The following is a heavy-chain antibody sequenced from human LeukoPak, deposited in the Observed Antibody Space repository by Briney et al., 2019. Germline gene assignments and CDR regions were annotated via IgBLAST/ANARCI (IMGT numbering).Heavy chain of an antibody. D-gene: IGHD3-22*01. Sequence: SVKVSCKASGGTFSSYAISWVRQAPGQGLEWMGGIIPIFGTANHAQKFQGRVTITADESTSTAYMELSSLRSEDTAVYYCARIHRRADASGHYYEDWYFDLWGRGTLVTVSS. J-gene: IGHJ2*01. CDR3: ARIHRRADASGHYYEDWYFDL. V-gene: IGHV1-69*13. CDR2: IIPIFGTA. CDR1: GGTFSSYA.